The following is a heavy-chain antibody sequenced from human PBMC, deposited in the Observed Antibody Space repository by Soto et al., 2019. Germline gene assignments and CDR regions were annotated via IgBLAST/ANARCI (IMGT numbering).Heavy chain of an antibody. J-gene: IGHJ4*02. CDR1: GFTFRSYS. D-gene: IGHD3-10*02. CDR2: ISRSSSYI. CDR3: ARAGGLLCSGDVGDY. V-gene: IGHV3-21*01. Sequence: GGSLRLSCEASGFTFRSYSMNWVRQAPGKGLEWVSSISRSSSYIYYADSVKGRLTISRDNAKNSLYLQMNSLTAEDTAVYYCARAGGLLCSGDVGDYWGQGTMVTVSS.